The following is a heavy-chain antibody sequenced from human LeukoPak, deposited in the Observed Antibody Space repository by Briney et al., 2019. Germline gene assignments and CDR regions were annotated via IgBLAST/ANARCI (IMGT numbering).Heavy chain of an antibody. J-gene: IGHJ5*02. CDR3: TTGGIPVAARGRNWFDP. CDR2: IRSKTDGGTT. V-gene: IGHV3-15*01. Sequence: PGGSLRLSCAASGFTFSNAWMSWVRQAPGKGLEWVGRIRSKTDGGTTDYAAPVEGRFTISRDDSKNMLYLQMNSLLTEDTAVYYCTTGGIPVAARGRNWFDPWGQGTLVTVSS. CDR1: GFTFSNAW. D-gene: IGHD6-19*01.